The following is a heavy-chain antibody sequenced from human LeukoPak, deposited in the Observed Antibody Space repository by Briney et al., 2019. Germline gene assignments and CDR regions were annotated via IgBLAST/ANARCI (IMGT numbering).Heavy chain of an antibody. Sequence: SETLSLTCTVSGGSISSGDYYWSWIRQPPGKGLEWIGYIYYSGSTYYNPSLKSRVTISVDTSKNQFSLKLSSVTAADTAVYYCARASPSDAFDIWGQGTTVTVSS. CDR2: IYYSGST. CDR3: ARASPSDAFDI. J-gene: IGHJ3*02. V-gene: IGHV4-30-4*01. CDR1: GGSISSGDYY.